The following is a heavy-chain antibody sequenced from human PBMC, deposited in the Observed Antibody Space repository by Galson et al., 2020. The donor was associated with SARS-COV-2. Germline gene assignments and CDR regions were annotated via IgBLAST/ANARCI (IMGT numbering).Heavy chain of an antibody. CDR1: GFTFSSYS. CDR2: ISSSSSYI. Sequence: ASVKVSCAASGFTFSSYSMNWVRQAPGKGLEWVSSISSSSSYIYYADSVKGRFTISRDNAKNSLYLQMNSLRAEDTAVYYCAREGYYYDSSGIFDIWGQGTMVTVSS. V-gene: IGHV3-21*01. J-gene: IGHJ3*02. CDR3: AREGYYYDSSGIFDI. D-gene: IGHD3-22*01.